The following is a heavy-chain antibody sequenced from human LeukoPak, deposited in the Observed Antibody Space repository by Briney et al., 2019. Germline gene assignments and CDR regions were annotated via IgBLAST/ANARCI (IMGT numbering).Heavy chain of an antibody. Sequence: PGGSLRLSCAASGFTFGSYSMNWVRQAPGKGLEWLAYISSVSNALYYADSVRGRFTISRDNAKNSLYLQMNSLRAEDTAVYYCAKWVGTLGSLDYWGQGTLVTVSS. CDR2: ISSVSNAL. CDR3: AKWVGTLGSLDY. J-gene: IGHJ4*02. D-gene: IGHD4-23*01. CDR1: GFTFGSYS. V-gene: IGHV3-48*04.